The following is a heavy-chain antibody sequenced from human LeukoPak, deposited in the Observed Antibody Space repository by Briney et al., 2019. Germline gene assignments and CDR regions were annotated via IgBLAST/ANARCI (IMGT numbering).Heavy chain of an antibody. CDR1: GFTFSGSA. Sequence: GGSLRLSCAASGFTFSGSAMHWVRQASGKGLEWVGRIRSKANSYATAYAASVKGRFTISRDDSKNTAYLQMNSLRAEDTAVYYCARGAYGSGIYGDNWFDPWGQGTLVTVSS. V-gene: IGHV3-73*01. D-gene: IGHD3-10*01. CDR2: IRSKANSYAT. CDR3: ARGAYGSGIYGDNWFDP. J-gene: IGHJ5*02.